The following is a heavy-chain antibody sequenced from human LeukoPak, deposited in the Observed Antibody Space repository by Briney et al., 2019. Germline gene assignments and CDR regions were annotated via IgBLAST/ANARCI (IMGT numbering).Heavy chain of an antibody. Sequence: GASVKVSCKASGYTFTGYYMHWVRQAPGQGPEWMGWINPNSGGTNYAQKFQGWVTMTRDTSISTAYMELSRLRSDDTAVYYCARDRGYSGYDFGYWGQGTLVTVSS. CDR1: GYTFTGYY. CDR3: ARDRGYSGYDFGY. V-gene: IGHV1-2*04. J-gene: IGHJ4*02. D-gene: IGHD5-12*01. CDR2: INPNSGGT.